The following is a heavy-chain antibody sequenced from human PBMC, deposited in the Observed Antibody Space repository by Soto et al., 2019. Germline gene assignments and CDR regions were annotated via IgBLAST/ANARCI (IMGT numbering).Heavy chain of an antibody. J-gene: IGHJ4*02. Sequence: EVQLVESGGGLVQPGGSLRLSCAASGFTLSDHYMDWVRQAPGKGLEWLGRTRNKANNYITEYATSVKGRFTISRDDSKNSVYPPMNRLKSEDTAVYYCGRWTSGSPDCWGQGTLVTVSS. V-gene: IGHV3-72*01. CDR2: TRNKANNYIT. CDR1: GFTLSDHY. CDR3: GRWTSGSPDC. D-gene: IGHD1-26*01.